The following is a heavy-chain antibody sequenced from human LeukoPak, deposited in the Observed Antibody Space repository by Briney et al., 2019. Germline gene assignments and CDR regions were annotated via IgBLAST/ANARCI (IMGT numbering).Heavy chain of an antibody. V-gene: IGHV3-30*03. Sequence: GGSLRLSCAASGFTFSSYGMHWVRQAPGKGLEWVAVISYDGSNEYYADSVKGRFTISRDNSKNTLYLQMNSLRAEDTAVYYCAREFRSGSYYNWDYYGMDVWGQGTTVTVSS. D-gene: IGHD3-10*01. J-gene: IGHJ6*02. CDR3: AREFRSGSYYNWDYYGMDV. CDR1: GFTFSSYG. CDR2: ISYDGSNE.